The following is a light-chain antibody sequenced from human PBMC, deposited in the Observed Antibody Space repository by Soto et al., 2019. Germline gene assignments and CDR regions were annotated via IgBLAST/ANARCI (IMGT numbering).Light chain of an antibody. V-gene: IGLV2-23*01. J-gene: IGLJ1*01. Sequence: QSALTQPASVSGSPGQSITISCTGTVGLVSWYQQHPGKVPKLIIYDDTKRPSGVSSRFSGSKSGNTASLTISGLQTEDEADYYCCLYVGGRTYVFGTVTKLTVL. CDR1: VGL. CDR3: CLYVGGRTYV. CDR2: DDT.